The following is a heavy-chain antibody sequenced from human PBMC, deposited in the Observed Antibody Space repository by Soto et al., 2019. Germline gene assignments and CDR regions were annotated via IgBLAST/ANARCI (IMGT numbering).Heavy chain of an antibody. CDR2: IDPKSGDT. D-gene: IGHD3-16*01. CDR3: ARRTLLDYLTWCFDP. CDR1: GYTFTENQ. J-gene: IGHJ5*02. V-gene: IGHV1-2*02. Sequence: GASVKVSCKACGYTFTENQIHWLRRAGGQRRQWLGRIDPKSGDTTFAPTFQGRVTMTRDTSTNTAYLELTRLTSDDTAIYYCARRTLLDYLTWCFDPWGLGTLVTVSS.